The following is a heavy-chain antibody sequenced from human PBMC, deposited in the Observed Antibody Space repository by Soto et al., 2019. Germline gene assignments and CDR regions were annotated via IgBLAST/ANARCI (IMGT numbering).Heavy chain of an antibody. D-gene: IGHD6-13*01. CDR3: AKDYGPKAPYPYSNTHTDF. J-gene: IGHJ4*02. Sequence: QRHLVESGGGVVQPGRSLRLSCAASGFTFSSYGMHWIRQAPGKGLEWVAVISHDGAFKDYADSVKGRLTISRDNSENTLFLEMNSLGPSDTAVYHCAKDYGPKAPYPYSNTHTDFWGQGTRVTVSS. CDR2: ISHDGAFK. V-gene: IGHV3-30*18. CDR1: GFTFSSYG.